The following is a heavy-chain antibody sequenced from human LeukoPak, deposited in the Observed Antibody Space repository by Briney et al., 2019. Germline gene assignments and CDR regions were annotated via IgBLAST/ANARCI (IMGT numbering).Heavy chain of an antibody. CDR3: ARESSSGSYQHDY. J-gene: IGHJ4*02. CDR2: TSAYNGAT. Sequence: ASVKVSCKASGYSFPSYGISWVRQAPGQGPEWMGWTSAYNGATIYAQRFQGRVTITTDTFTSTAYMEVRSLRSDDTAVYYCARESSSGSYQHDYWGQGTLVTVSS. CDR1: GYSFPSYG. D-gene: IGHD3-10*01. V-gene: IGHV1-18*01.